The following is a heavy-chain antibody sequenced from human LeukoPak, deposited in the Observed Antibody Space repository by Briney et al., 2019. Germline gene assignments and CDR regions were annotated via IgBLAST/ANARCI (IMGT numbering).Heavy chain of an antibody. CDR3: AHPVSGYYYEFDY. D-gene: IGHD3-22*01. CDR2: SSGSGGNK. Sequence: PRGSLRLSSAASGFTFISYAMRWVPPAPREGLEWVSASSGSGGNKYYTDSVKRRFTISRDNSKNTLYLQMNSVRAEDSAVYYCAHPVSGYYYEFDYWGQGTLVTVSS. J-gene: IGHJ4*02. V-gene: IGHV3-23*01. CDR1: GFTFISYA.